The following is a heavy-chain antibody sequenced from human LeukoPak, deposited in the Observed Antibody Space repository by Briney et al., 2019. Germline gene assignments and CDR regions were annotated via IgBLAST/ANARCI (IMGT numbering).Heavy chain of an antibody. D-gene: IGHD2-8*01. J-gene: IGHJ4*02. CDR1: GGSISSYY. CDR3: ARHEGRGDTWYYFDY. Sequence: SETLSLTCTVSGGSISSYYWSWIRQPPGKGLGWIGYIDYSGSTNYKPSLKSRVTISVDTSKNQFSLKLSSVTAADTAVYYCARHEGRGDTWYYFDYWGQGTLVTVSS. CDR2: IDYSGST. V-gene: IGHV4-59*08.